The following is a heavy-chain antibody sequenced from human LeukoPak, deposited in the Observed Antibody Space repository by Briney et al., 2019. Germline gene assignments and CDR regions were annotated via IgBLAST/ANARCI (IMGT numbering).Heavy chain of an antibody. CDR2: IDMSSTYI. CDR3: ARALGYYGSGSYYPFDH. D-gene: IGHD3-10*01. V-gene: IGHV3-21*01. J-gene: IGHJ4*02. Sequence: GGSLRLSCAVSGLTFSTYSMNWVRQAQGKGLEWVSSIDMSSTYIYYADSVKGRFTISRDNAKNSLYLQMNSLRVEDTAVYYCARALGYYGSGSYYPFDHWGQGTLVTVSS. CDR1: GLTFSTYS.